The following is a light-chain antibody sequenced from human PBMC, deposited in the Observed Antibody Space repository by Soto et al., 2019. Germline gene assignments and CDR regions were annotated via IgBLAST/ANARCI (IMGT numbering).Light chain of an antibody. CDR3: QQGYSIHALT. V-gene: IGKV1-39*01. CDR2: GAS. CDR1: LTIGDS. Sequence: DIQMTQSPSSLSASVGDRVTITCRASLTIGDSLSWFQQKAGKPPTLLIYGASALQSGVPARFSGSGSGTDFTLTISNMQREDFATYYCQQGYSIHALTFGGGNKVELK. J-gene: IGKJ4*01.